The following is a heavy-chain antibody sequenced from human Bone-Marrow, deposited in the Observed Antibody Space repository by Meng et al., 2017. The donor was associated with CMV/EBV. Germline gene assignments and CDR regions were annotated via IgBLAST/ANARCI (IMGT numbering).Heavy chain of an antibody. D-gene: IGHD5-18*01. V-gene: IGHV4-39*01. CDR1: GGSISSYY. J-gene: IGHJ4*02. CDR3: ARQGYSYGFPRPFDY. Sequence: SETLSLTCTVSGGSISSYYWSWIRQPPGKGLEWIGSIYYSGSTYYNPSLKSRVTISVDTSKNQFSLKLSSVTAADTAVYYCARQGYSYGFPRPFDYWGQGTLVTVSS. CDR2: IYYSGST.